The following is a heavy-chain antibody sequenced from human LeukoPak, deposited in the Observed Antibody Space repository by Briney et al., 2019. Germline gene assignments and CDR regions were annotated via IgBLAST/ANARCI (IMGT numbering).Heavy chain of an antibody. Sequence: PGGSLRLSCAASGFTFDDYAMHWVRQAPGKGLEWVSGISWNSGSIGYADSVKGRFTISRDNAKNSLYLQMNSLRVEDTAVYYCAKNKQWLLLDYWGQGTRVTVSS. J-gene: IGHJ4*02. CDR3: AKNKQWLLLDY. CDR1: GFTFDDYA. CDR2: ISWNSGSI. D-gene: IGHD6-19*01. V-gene: IGHV3-9*01.